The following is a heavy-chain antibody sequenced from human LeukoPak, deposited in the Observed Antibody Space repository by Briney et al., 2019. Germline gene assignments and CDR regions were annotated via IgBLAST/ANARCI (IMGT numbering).Heavy chain of an antibody. CDR1: GGSISSSSYY. Sequence: SETLSLTCTVSGGSISSSSYYWGWIRQPPGKGLEWIGSTYYSGSTYYNPSLKSRVTISVDTSKNQFSLKMSSVSAADAVVYYCARDLTCYYDSSGYYGAFDIWGQGTMVTVSS. CDR3: ARDLTCYYDSSGYYGAFDI. D-gene: IGHD3-22*01. CDR2: TYYSGST. V-gene: IGHV4-39*07. J-gene: IGHJ3*02.